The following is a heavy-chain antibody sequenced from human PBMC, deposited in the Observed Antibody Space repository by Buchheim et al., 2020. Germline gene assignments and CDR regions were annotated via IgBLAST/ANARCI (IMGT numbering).Heavy chain of an antibody. CDR2: MNPNSGNT. Sequence: QVQLVQSGAEVKKPGASVKVSCKASGYTFTSYDINWVRQATGQGLEWMGWMNPNSGNTGYAQKFQGRVTMTRNTSISTAYMELSSLRSEDTAVYYCARDRHGYNGDSYYYYGMDVWGQGTT. CDR1: GYTFTSYD. D-gene: IGHD5-24*01. V-gene: IGHV1-8*01. CDR3: ARDRHGYNGDSYYYYGMDV. J-gene: IGHJ6*02.